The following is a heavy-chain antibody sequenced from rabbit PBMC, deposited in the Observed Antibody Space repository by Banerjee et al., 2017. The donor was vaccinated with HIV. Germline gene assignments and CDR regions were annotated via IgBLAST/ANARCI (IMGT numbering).Heavy chain of an antibody. CDR1: GFSFSSSYW. D-gene: IGHD1-1*01. Sequence: QEQLEESGGDLVKPEGSLTLTCTASGFSFSSSYWICWVRQAPGKGLEWIACIYAGISGSTAYASWAKVRVTISTTTSTTATLDILPLTSPDSAPYFGATYVGNICYCLWGPGTLVTVS. V-gene: IGHV1S45*01. CDR3: ATYVGNICYCL. J-gene: IGHJ4*01. CDR2: IYAGISGST.